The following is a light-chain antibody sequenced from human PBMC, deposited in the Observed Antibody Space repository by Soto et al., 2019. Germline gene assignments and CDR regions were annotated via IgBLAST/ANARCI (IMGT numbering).Light chain of an antibody. CDR1: QSISSW. Sequence: DIQMTQSPSTLSASVGDRVTITCRASQSISSWLAWYQQKPGRAPKLLIYKASSLETGDPSRFRGSGYGTEFPLIISSLQPDDFASYYCQQYGSSSPWTFGQGTKVEIK. CDR2: KAS. CDR3: QQYGSSSPWT. J-gene: IGKJ1*01. V-gene: IGKV1-5*03.